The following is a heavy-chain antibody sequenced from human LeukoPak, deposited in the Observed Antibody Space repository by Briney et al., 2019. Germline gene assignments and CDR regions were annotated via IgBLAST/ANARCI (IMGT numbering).Heavy chain of an antibody. CDR2: IWSDGINK. J-gene: IGHJ4*02. CDR1: GFTFSNYG. Sequence: GGSLRLSCAASGFTFSNYGIHWVRQAPGKGLEWVAVIWSDGINKYYVDSVKGRFTISRDNSKNTLYLQMNSLRADDTAVYYCARSTFSSSSYYFDYWGQGSLVTVSS. D-gene: IGHD6-13*01. V-gene: IGHV3-33*01. CDR3: ARSTFSSSSYYFDY.